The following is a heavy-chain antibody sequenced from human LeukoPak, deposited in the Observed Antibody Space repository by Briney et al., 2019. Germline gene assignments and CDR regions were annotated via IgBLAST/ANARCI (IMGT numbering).Heavy chain of an antibody. D-gene: IGHD2-21*02. V-gene: IGHV1-18*01. CDR3: ARDLLVVVTAQEDYYGMDV. J-gene: IGHJ6*02. CDR2: ISAYNGNT. Sequence: ASVKVSCKASGYTFTSYGISWVRQAPGQGLEWMGWISAYNGNTNYAQKLQGRVTMTTDTSTSTAYMELRSLRSDDTAVYYRARDLLVVVTAQEDYYGMDVWGQGTTVTVSS. CDR1: GYTFTSYG.